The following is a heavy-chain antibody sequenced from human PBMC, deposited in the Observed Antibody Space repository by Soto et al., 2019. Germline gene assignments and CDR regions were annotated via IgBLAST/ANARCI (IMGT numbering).Heavy chain of an antibody. CDR1: GYAFTSYG. V-gene: IGHV1-18*04. J-gene: IGHJ5*02. CDR2: ISAYNGNT. Sequence: SVKVSCKGSGYAFTSYGISWVRQAPGQGLEWMGWISAYNGNTNYAQKLQGRVTMTTDTSTSTAYMELRSLRSDDTAVYYCARSPYYYDSSGYVRRLDPCGQGTLVTVSS. CDR3: ARSPYYYDSSGYVRRLDP. D-gene: IGHD3-22*01.